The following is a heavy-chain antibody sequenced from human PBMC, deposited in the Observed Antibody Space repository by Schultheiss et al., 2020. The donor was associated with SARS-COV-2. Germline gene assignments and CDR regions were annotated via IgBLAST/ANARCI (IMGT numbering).Heavy chain of an antibody. J-gene: IGHJ4*02. CDR3: AKVPIIILLPAFFDY. V-gene: IGHV3-23*01. Sequence: GESLKISCAASGFTFSSYAMSWVRQAPGKGLEWVSAISGSGGSTYYADSVKGRFTISRDNSKNTLYLQMNSLRAEDTAVYYCAKVPIIILLPAFFDYWGQGTLVTVSS. CDR2: ISGSGGST. D-gene: IGHD3-10*01. CDR1: GFTFSSYA.